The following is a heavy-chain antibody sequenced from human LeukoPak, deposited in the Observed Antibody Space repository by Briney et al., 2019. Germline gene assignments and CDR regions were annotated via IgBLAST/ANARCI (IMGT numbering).Heavy chain of an antibody. J-gene: IGHJ4*02. CDR1: GFTFSTFA. CDR3: ARAPLSGNSYSGSYYPDY. Sequence: SGGSLRLSCAASGFTFSTFAMSWVRQDPGRGLEWVSSITGAGSTTYYPESVKGRFTISRDNSKNTLYLQMHSLRAEDTAVYYCARAPLSGNSYSGSYYPDYWGQGTLVTVSS. CDR2: ITGAGSTT. D-gene: IGHD1-26*01. V-gene: IGHV3-23*01.